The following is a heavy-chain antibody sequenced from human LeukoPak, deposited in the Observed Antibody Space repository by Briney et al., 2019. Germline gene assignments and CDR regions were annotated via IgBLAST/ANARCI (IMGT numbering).Heavy chain of an antibody. CDR2: MRPKKSDT. CDR3: AGGPPEDTSSGY. J-gene: IGHJ4*02. Sequence: ASVKVSCKASGYSLSTYDINWVRQAPGQGLEWLGWMRPKKSDTGYARKFQGRVTLTWNISTDTAFMELNSLTPEGTAVYFCAGGPPEDTSSGYWGQGTLVTVSS. D-gene: IGHD3-22*01. CDR1: GYSLSTYD. V-gene: IGHV1-8*01.